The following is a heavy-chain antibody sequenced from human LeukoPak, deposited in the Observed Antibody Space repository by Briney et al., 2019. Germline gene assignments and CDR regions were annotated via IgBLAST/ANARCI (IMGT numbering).Heavy chain of an antibody. J-gene: IGHJ4*02. CDR3: ARVVVISPTYYFDF. CDR1: GFTFSRYW. Sequence: GGSLRLSCSASGFTFSRYWMTWVRQAPGKGLKWVANIRQDGSEIYYVDSVKGRFTISRDKAKNSLYLQMNRLSAEDTAVSYCARVVVISPTYYFDFWGPGALVTVPS. V-gene: IGHV3-7*01. CDR2: IRQDGSEI. D-gene: IGHD3-22*01.